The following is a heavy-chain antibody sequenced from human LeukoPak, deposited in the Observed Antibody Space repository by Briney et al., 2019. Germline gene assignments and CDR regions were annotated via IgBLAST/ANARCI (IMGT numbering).Heavy chain of an antibody. V-gene: IGHV1-18*01. Sequence: ASVKVSCKASGYTFTSYGISWVRQAPGQGLEWVGWISAYNGNTNYAQKLQGRVTMTTDTSTSTAYMELRSLRSDDTAVYYCARTDSPRYYYYGMDVWGQGTTVTVSS. J-gene: IGHJ6*02. CDR3: ARTDSPRYYYYGMDV. CDR1: GYTFTSYG. D-gene: IGHD3/OR15-3a*01. CDR2: ISAYNGNT.